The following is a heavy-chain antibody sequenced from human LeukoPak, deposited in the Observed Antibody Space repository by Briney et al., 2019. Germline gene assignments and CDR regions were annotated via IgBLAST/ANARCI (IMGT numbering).Heavy chain of an antibody. CDR1: GFTVSSNY. Sequence: PGGSLRLSCAASGFTVSSNYMSWVRQAPGKGLEWVSVIYSGGSTYYADSVKGRFTISRDNSKNTLYLQMNSLRAEDTAVYYCARAREGSFFDYWGQGTLVTVSS. CDR2: IYSGGST. V-gene: IGHV3-53*01. CDR3: ARAREGSFFDY. J-gene: IGHJ4*02.